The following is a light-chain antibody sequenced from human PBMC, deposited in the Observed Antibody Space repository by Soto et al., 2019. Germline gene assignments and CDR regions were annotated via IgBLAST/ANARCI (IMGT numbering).Light chain of an antibody. V-gene: IGLV2-14*01. CDR2: EVS. CDR1: SSDVGGYNY. Sequence: SVLTQPASVSGSPGQSITISCTGTSSDVGGYNYVSWYQQHPGKAPKLMIYEVSNRLSGVSNRFSGSKSGNTASLTISGLQAEDDADYYCSSYTSSSTPHYVFGTGTKVTVL. J-gene: IGLJ1*01. CDR3: SSYTSSSTPHYV.